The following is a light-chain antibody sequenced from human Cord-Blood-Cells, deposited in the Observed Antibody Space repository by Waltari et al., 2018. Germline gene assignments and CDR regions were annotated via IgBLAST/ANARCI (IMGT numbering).Light chain of an antibody. CDR2: WAA. CDR3: QQYYSTPRT. J-gene: IGKJ1*01. V-gene: IGKV4-1*01. Sequence: DIVMTQSPDSLAVSLGERATINSKSSQSVLYSSNNQNYLAWYQQKPGQPLKLLIYWAATRESGVPDRFSGSGSGTDFTLTISSRQAEDVAVYYCQQYYSTPRTFGQGSKVEIK. CDR1: QSVLYSSNNQNY.